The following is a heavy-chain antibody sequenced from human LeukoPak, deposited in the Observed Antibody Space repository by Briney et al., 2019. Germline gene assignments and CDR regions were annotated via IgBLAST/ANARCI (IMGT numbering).Heavy chain of an antibody. CDR1: GGSFSGYY. V-gene: IGHV4-34*01. Sequence: SETLSLTCAVYGGSFSGYYWSWIRQPPGKGLEWIGEINHSGSTNYNPSLKSRVTISVDTSKNQFSQKLSSVTAADTAVYYCARRYSSSLGYWGQGTLVTVSS. CDR2: INHSGST. D-gene: IGHD6-13*01. CDR3: ARRYSSSLGY. J-gene: IGHJ4*02.